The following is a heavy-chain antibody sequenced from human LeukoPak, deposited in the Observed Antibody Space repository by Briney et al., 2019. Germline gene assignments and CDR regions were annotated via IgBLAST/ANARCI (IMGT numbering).Heavy chain of an antibody. CDR2: MYYSGSA. Sequence: SETLSLTCTVSGGSISGSYWSWIRQPPGKGLEWIGYMYYSGSANYNPSHKSRVTISVDTSKNHFSLKLSSVTAADTAVYYCARRYCSSTSCPFDYWGQGTLVTVSS. CDR3: ARRYCSSTSCPFDY. J-gene: IGHJ4*02. V-gene: IGHV4-59*01. CDR1: GGSISGSY. D-gene: IGHD2-2*01.